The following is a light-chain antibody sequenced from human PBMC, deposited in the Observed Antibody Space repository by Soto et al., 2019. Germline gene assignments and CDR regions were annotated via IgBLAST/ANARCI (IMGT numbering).Light chain of an antibody. CDR3: QQRTNWPPWT. J-gene: IGKJ1*01. CDR2: DAS. CDR1: LSVTTS. Sequence: IVLTQSPATLSLSPGERATLSCRASLSVTTSLAWYQQKPGQAPRLLIYDASKRAAGISARFSGSGSGTDFTLTISSLEPEDFAVYYCQQRTNWPPWTFGQGTKVEIK. V-gene: IGKV3-11*01.